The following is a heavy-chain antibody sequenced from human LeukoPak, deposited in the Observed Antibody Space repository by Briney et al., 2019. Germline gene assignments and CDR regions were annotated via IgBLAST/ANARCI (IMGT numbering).Heavy chain of an antibody. V-gene: IGHV4-59*01. J-gene: IGHJ3*02. Sequence: SETLSLTCTVSGGSISSYYWSWIRQPPGKGRERIGYIYYSGSTNYNPSLKSRVTISVDTSKNQFSLKLSSVTAADTAVYYCASTRVGATTPDAFDIWGQGTMVTVSS. D-gene: IGHD1-26*01. CDR2: IYYSGST. CDR3: ASTRVGATTPDAFDI. CDR1: GGSISSYY.